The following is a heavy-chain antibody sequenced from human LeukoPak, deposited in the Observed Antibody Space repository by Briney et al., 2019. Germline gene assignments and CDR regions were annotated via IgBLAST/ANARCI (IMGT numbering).Heavy chain of an antibody. V-gene: IGHV5-51*01. CDR1: GYSLTSYW. Sequence: GESLQISCKSSGYSLTSYWIAWGRRMPGKGVEWMGVIYPDDSDTRYSPSFQGQVTISADKSISTAYLQWSSLEASDTAMYYCARHPLYCSGACIYAFDIWGQGTMVTVSS. D-gene: IGHD2-15*01. CDR3: ARHPLYCSGACIYAFDI. CDR2: IYPDDSDT. J-gene: IGHJ3*02.